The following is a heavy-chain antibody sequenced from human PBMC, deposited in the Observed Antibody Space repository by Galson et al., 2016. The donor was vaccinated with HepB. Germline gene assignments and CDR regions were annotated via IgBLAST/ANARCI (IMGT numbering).Heavy chain of an antibody. J-gene: IGHJ3*02. V-gene: IGHV3-15*01. CDR2: IKSKTDGVTT. CDR1: GFTFINAW. CDR3: TTGLEKWLQFDAFDI. D-gene: IGHD5-24*01. Sequence: SLRLSCAASGFTFINAWMTWVRQAPGKGLEWVGRIKSKTDGVTTDYGAPVRGRFTISREDSKNTVYLQMNRLKSEDTAVYYCTTGLEKWLQFDAFDIWGQGTMVTVSS.